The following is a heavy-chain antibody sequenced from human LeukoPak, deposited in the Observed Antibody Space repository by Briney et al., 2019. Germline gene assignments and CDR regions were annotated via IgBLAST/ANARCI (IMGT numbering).Heavy chain of an antibody. CDR1: GDSVSSSNYY. CDR3: ARGGSNSYFQH. Sequence: SETLSLTCTVFGDSVSSSNYYWAWFRQPPGKGLEWIGYIYYSGSTYYNPSLKSRVFIAVDTFENQFSLKLRSVTAADTAVYYCARGGSNSYFQHWGQGTLVTVSS. V-gene: IGHV4-31*03. CDR2: IYYSGST. J-gene: IGHJ1*01. D-gene: IGHD1-26*01.